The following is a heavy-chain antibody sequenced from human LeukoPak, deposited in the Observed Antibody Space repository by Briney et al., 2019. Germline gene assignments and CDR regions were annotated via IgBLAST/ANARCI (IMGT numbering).Heavy chain of an antibody. J-gene: IGHJ6*02. CDR1: GGTFSSYA. Sequence: SVKVSCKASGGTFSSYAISWVRQAPGQGLEWMGGIIPIFGTANYAQKFQGRVTITADESTSTAYMELKRRRSEDTAVYFCARGGPPPHYAGMDVWGQGTTVTVSS. CDR2: IIPIFGTA. D-gene: IGHD3-16*01. CDR3: ARGGPPPHYAGMDV. V-gene: IGHV1-69*01.